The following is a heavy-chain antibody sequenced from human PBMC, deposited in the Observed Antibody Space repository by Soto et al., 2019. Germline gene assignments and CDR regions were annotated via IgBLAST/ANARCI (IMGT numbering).Heavy chain of an antibody. CDR1: VGMFSGHS. J-gene: IGHJ3*02. CDR2: IRSSSSYI. D-gene: IGHD3-9*01. V-gene: IGHV3-21*01. CDR3: ARDGWSNYDILTGYYKDDAFDI. Sequence: TGVSLRLRCAAAVGMFSGHSMNWFRQAPGKGLEKVSSIRSSSSYISYADAVKGRFTISRDNAKNSLYLQMNSLRAEDTAVYYCARDGWSNYDILTGYYKDDAFDIWGQGTMVTVSS.